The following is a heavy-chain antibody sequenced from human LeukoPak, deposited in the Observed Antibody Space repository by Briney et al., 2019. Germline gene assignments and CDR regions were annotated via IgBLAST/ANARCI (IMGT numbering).Heavy chain of an antibody. Sequence: PSETLSLTCTVSGGSISSHYWSWIRQPPGKGLEWIGYIYYSGSTNYNPSLKSRVTISVDTSKNQFSLKLSSVTAADTAVYYCARDLVVTGWFDPWGQGTLVTVSS. D-gene: IGHD2-21*02. CDR3: ARDLVVTGWFDP. V-gene: IGHV4-59*11. CDR1: GGSISSHY. J-gene: IGHJ5*02. CDR2: IYYSGST.